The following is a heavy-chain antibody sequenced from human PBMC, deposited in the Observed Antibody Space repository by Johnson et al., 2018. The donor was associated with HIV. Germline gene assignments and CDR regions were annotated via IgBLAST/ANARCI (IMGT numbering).Heavy chain of an antibody. CDR3: ARALGLEVCAFDI. Sequence: VHLVESGGGLVQPGGSLRLSCAASGFTFSSYWMSWVRQAPGKGLEWVANIKQDGSEKYYVDSVKGRFTISRDNAKNSLYLQMNSLRAEDTAVYYCARALGLEVCAFDIWGPGTMVTVSS. CDR2: IKQDGSEK. V-gene: IGHV3-7*05. CDR1: GFTFSSYW. D-gene: IGHD2-8*01. J-gene: IGHJ3*02.